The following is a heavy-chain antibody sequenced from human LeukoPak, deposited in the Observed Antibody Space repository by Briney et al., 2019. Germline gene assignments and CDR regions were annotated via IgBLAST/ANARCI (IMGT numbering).Heavy chain of an antibody. V-gene: IGHV4-34*01. CDR1: GGSFIGFH. D-gene: IGHD2-15*01. CDR2: INHSGST. J-gene: IGHJ1*01. Sequence: SETLSLTCAVYGGSFIGFHWNWIRQPPGKGLEWIGDINHSGSTNYNPSLKSRVTISVDTSKNQFSLKLSSVTAADTAVYYCARGPRVVVVAATVRRYFQHWGQGTLVTVSS. CDR3: ARGPRVVVVAATVRRYFQH.